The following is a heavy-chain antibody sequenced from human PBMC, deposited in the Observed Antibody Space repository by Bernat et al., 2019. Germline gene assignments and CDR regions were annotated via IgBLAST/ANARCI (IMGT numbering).Heavy chain of an antibody. J-gene: IGHJ4*02. V-gene: IGHV3-23*01. CDR1: GFTFSSYA. CDR3: AKDRQRDPYYFDY. CDR2: ISGSGGST. D-gene: IGHD6-25*01. Sequence: EVQLLESGGGLVQPGGSLRLSCAASGFTFSSYAMSWVRQAPGKGLEWVSAISGSGGSTYYADSVKGRFTISIDNSKNTLYLQMNSLRAEDTAVYYCAKDRQRDPYYFDYWGQGTLVTVSS.